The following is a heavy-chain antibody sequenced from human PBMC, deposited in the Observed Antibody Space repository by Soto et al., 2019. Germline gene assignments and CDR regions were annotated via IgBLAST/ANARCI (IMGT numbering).Heavy chain of an antibody. V-gene: IGHV3-11*06. Sequence: QIQLVESGGGLVKPGGSLRLSCAASGFSLSDFYMSWIRQAPGKGLEWISYISINSNYREYADSVKGRHTISRDNAKNSLYLQMNSLRGEDTAVYYCVRRDSHGFFRYFDNWGQGTLVTVSS. J-gene: IGHJ1*01. CDR3: VRRDSHGFFRYFDN. CDR1: GFSLSDFY. CDR2: ISINSNYR. D-gene: IGHD3-3*01.